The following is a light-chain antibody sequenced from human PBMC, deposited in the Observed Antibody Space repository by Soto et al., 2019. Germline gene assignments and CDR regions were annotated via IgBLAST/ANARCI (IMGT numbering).Light chain of an antibody. CDR1: SGDVV. CDR3: CSSAGGFSWV. J-gene: IGLJ3*02. V-gene: IGLV2-11*01. Sequence: QSALTQPRSVSGSPGQSVTISCTGASGDVVSWYQQHPGKAPKVIIYYVSQRPSGVPDRFSGSRSGNTASLTISGLQADEEADYYCCSSAGGFSWVFGCGTKVTVL. CDR2: YVS.